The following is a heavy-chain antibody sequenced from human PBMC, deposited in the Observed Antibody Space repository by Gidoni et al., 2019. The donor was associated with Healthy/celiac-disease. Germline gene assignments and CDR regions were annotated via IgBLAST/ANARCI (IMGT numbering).Heavy chain of an antibody. CDR1: PTSISSGGYY. V-gene: IGHV4-31*03. Sequence: QVQLQESGPGLVKPSQTLSLTCTVSPTSISSGGYYCSWIRQHPGKGLEWIGYIYYSGSTYYNPSLKSRGTISVDTSKNQFSLKLSSVTAADTAVYDCARASRWNWFDPWGQGTLVTVSS. D-gene: IGHD2-15*01. CDR3: ARASRWNWFDP. J-gene: IGHJ5*02. CDR2: IYYSGST.